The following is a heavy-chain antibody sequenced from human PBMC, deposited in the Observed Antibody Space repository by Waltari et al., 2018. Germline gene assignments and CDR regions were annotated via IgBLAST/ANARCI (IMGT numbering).Heavy chain of an antibody. CDR3: ARDLLSHCSSTSCYSFDY. CDR2: IYYSGST. D-gene: IGHD2-2*01. V-gene: IGHV4-39*07. J-gene: IGHJ4*02. CDR1: GGSISSSSYY. Sequence: QLQLQESGPGLVKPSETLSLTCTVSGGSISSSSYYWGWIRQPPGKGLEWIGSIYYSGSTCYNPSLKSRVTISVDTSKNQFSLKLSSVTAADTAVYYCARDLLSHCSSTSCYSFDYWGQGTLVTVSS.